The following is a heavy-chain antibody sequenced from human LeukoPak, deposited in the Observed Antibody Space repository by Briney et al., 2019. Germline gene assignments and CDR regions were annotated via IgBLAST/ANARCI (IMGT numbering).Heavy chain of an antibody. J-gene: IGHJ4*02. V-gene: IGHV3-48*01. D-gene: IGHD3-16*02. Sequence: TGGSLRLSCAASGFTFSSYSMNWVRQAPGKGLEWVSYISSSSSTIYYADSVKGRFTISRDNAKNSLYLQMNSLRAEDTAVYYCAPEPYYDYVWGSYRYTADFDYWGQGTLVTVS. CDR3: APEPYYDYVWGSYRYTADFDY. CDR1: GFTFSSYS. CDR2: ISSSSSTI.